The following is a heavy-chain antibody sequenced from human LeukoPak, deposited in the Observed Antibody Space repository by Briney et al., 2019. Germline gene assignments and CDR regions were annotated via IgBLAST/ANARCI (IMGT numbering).Heavy chain of an antibody. J-gene: IGHJ4*02. CDR1: GFTFSSYG. CDR3: ARGRIAAGIQDY. Sequence: PGGSLRLSCAASGFTFSSYGMHWVRQAPGKGLEWVAVIWYDGSNKYYADSVKGRFTISRDNSKNTLYLQMNSLRAEDTAVYYCARGRIAAGIQDYWGQGTLVTVSS. D-gene: IGHD6-13*01. V-gene: IGHV3-33*08. CDR2: IWYDGSNK.